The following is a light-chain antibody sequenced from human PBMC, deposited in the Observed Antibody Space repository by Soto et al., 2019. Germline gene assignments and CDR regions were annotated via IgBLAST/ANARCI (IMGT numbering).Light chain of an antibody. CDR3: AAWDDSLSGRV. J-gene: IGLJ3*02. V-gene: IGLV1-47*01. CDR1: SSNIGGNY. Sequence: QAVVTQPPSASGTPGQRVTISCSGSSSNIGGNYVYWYQQLPGTAPKLLIYKNNQRPSGVPDRFSGSKSGTSASLAIRGLRSEDEADYYCAAWDDSLSGRVFGGGTKLTVL. CDR2: KNN.